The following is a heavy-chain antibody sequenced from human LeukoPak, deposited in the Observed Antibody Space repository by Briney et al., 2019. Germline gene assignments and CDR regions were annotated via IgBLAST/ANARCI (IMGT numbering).Heavy chain of an antibody. CDR1: GFTFSSYA. D-gene: IGHD3-10*01. Sequence: GGSLRLSCAASGFTFSSYAMSWVRQAPGKGPEWVSAISGSGGSTYYADSVKGRFTISRDNSKNTLYLQMNSLRAEDTAVYYCAKDPVQWFGELIDYYYGMDVWGQGTTVTVSS. CDR3: AKDPVQWFGELIDYYYGMDV. V-gene: IGHV3-23*01. J-gene: IGHJ6*02. CDR2: ISGSGGST.